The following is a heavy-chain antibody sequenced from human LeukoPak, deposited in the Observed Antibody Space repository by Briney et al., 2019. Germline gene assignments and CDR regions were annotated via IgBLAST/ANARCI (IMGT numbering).Heavy chain of an antibody. V-gene: IGHV3-74*01. J-gene: IGHJ4*02. D-gene: IGHD3-3*01. Sequence: PGGSLRLSCAASGFTFSSYWMHWVRQAPGKGLVWVSRISSDGSNTTYADSVKGRFTISRDNAKNTLYLQMNSLRAEDTAVYYCAREDHYYDFWSGYFPVFDYWGQGTLVTVSS. CDR1: GFTFSSYW. CDR2: ISSDGSNT. CDR3: AREDHYYDFWSGYFPVFDY.